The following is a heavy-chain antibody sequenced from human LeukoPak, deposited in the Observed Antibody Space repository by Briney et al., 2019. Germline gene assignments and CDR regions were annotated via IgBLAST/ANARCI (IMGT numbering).Heavy chain of an antibody. D-gene: IGHD1-26*01. CDR2: MYYSGRG. CDR3: ARRGPATADC. CDR1: GDSISSSGHY. Sequence: SETLSLTCTVSGDSISSSGHYWGWIRQSPEKGLEWIGSMYYSGRGYYNPSLKSRVTISVDTSKNQFSLKLTSVTAADTAVYYCARRGPATADCWGQGTLVTVSS. J-gene: IGHJ4*02. V-gene: IGHV4-39*01.